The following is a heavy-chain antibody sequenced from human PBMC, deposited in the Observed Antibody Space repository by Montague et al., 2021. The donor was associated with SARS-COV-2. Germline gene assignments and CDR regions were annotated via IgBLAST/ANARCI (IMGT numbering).Heavy chain of an antibody. Sequence: SETLSLTCAVYGGSFSSYYWSWIRQPPGKGLEWIGYINHTGSTNYNPSLKSRVTISMDTSKKQFSLKLSSVTAADTAVYYCARGGRQDGVRYYYYYIDVWGKGTTVTVSS. D-gene: IGHD4-17*01. CDR2: INHTGST. CDR3: ARGGRQDGVRYYYYYIDV. CDR1: GGSFSSYY. V-gene: IGHV4-34*01. J-gene: IGHJ6*03.